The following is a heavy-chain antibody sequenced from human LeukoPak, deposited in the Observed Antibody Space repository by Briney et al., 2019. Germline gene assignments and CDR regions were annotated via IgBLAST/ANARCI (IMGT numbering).Heavy chain of an antibody. CDR2: MNPNSGNT. V-gene: IGHV1-8*01. CDR3: ARDLFGGEWTVTRYYFDY. Sequence: GASVKVSCKASGYTFTSYDINWVRQATGQGLEWMGWMNPNSGNTGYAQKFQGRVTMTRNTSISTAYMELSRLRSDDTAVYYCARDLFGGEWTVTRYYFDYWGQGTLVTVSS. CDR1: GYTFTSYD. J-gene: IGHJ4*02. D-gene: IGHD4-17*01.